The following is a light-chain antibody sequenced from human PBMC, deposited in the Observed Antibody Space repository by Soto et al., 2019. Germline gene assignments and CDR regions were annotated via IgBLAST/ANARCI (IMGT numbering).Light chain of an antibody. V-gene: IGLV2-14*01. Sequence: QSALTQPASVSGSPGQSITISCTGTSSDVGNYKFVSWYQQYPGKVPKLLIYDVSNRPSGISSRFSGSKSGNTASLTISGLQADDEADYSCSASTVTTTGVFGGGTKLTVL. CDR3: SASTVTTTGV. J-gene: IGLJ3*02. CDR2: DVS. CDR1: SSDVGNYKF.